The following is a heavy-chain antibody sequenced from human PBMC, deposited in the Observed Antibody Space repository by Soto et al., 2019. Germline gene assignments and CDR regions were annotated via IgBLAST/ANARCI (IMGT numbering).Heavy chain of an antibody. CDR1: GGSFSGYY. V-gene: IGHV4-34*01. Sequence: SETLSLTCAVYGGSFSGYYWSWIRQPPGKGLEWIGEINHSGSTNYNPSLKSRVTISVDTSKNQFSLKLSSVTAADTAVYYCARGGDSSSWDDNWFDPWGQGTLVTVSS. CDR2: INHSGST. CDR3: ARGGDSSSWDDNWFDP. D-gene: IGHD6-13*01. J-gene: IGHJ5*02.